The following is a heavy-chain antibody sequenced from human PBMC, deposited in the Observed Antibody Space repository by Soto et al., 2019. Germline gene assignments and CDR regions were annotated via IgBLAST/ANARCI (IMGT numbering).Heavy chain of an antibody. CDR2: INAGNGNT. CDR1: GNTFTSYA. Sequence: GASVKVSCKASGNTFTSYAMHWGRQAPGQRLEWMGWINAGNGNTKYSQKFQGRVTITRDTSASTAYMEPSSLRSEDTAVYYCARERSPGITIFGVVIMFDAFDIWGQGTMVTVSS. J-gene: IGHJ3*02. CDR3: ARERSPGITIFGVVIMFDAFDI. D-gene: IGHD3-3*01. V-gene: IGHV1-3*01.